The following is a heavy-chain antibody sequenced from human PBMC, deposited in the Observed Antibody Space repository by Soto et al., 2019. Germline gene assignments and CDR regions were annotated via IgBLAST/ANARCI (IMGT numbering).Heavy chain of an antibody. CDR3: ASTAHLGFWSGYYSHPFDY. CDR2: IYYSGST. D-gene: IGHD3-3*01. J-gene: IGHJ4*02. Sequence: SETLSLTCTVSGGSISSSSYYWGWIRQPPGKGLEWIGSIYYSGSTYYNPSLKSRVTISVDTSKNQFSLKLSSVTAADTAVYYCASTAHLGFWSGYYSHPFDYWGQGTLVTVSS. V-gene: IGHV4-39*01. CDR1: GGSISSSSYY.